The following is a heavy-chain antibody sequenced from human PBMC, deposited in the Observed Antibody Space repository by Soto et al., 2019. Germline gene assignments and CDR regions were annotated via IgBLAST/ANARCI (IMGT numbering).Heavy chain of an antibody. CDR3: ARKCTGATGYYYFYGMDG. V-gene: IGHV4-59*01. Sequence: SETLSLTCTVSGGSISSYYWSWIRQPPGKGLEWIGYIYYSGSTNYNPSLKSRVTISVDTSKNQFSLKLSSVTAADTPVYYCARKCTGATGYYYFYGMDGWGQGTTVTVSS. D-gene: IGHD5-12*01. J-gene: IGHJ6*02. CDR2: IYYSGST. CDR1: GGSISSYY.